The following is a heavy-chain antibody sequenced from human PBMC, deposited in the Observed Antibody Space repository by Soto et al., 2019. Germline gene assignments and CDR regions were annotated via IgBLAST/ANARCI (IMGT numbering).Heavy chain of an antibody. CDR1: GFTFSSYA. Sequence: QVQLVESGGGVVQPGRSLRLSCAASGFTFSSYAMHWVRQAPGKGLEWVAVISYDGSNTYYADSVKGRFTISRDNSKNTLYLHMNSVGAEDTAVYCCARDRRGVVGYRSGTWDAFGIWGQGTMGTGSS. CDR3: ARDRRGVVGYRSGTWDAFGI. D-gene: IGHD6-25*01. V-gene: IGHV3-30-3*01. CDR2: ISYDGSNT. J-gene: IGHJ3*02.